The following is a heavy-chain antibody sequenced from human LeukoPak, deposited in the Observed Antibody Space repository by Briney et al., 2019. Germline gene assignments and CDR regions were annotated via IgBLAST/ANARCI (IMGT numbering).Heavy chain of an antibody. CDR1: GFTGLTFSKNT. V-gene: IGHV3-21*01. D-gene: IGHD4-17*01. CDR2: ITSSGNYT. CDR3: AHAYGDTDY. Sequence: PGGSLRLSCAVTGFTGLTFSKNTMNWVRQAPGKGLEWVSSITSSGNYTYYAASVKGRFTISRDNAKNALFLQMNSLRAEDTAVYYCAHAYGDTDYWGQGTLVTVSS. J-gene: IGHJ4*02.